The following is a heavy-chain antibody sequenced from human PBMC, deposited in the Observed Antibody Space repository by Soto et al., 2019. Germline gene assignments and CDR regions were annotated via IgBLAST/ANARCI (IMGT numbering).Heavy chain of an antibody. J-gene: IGHJ6*02. V-gene: IGHV4-39*02. CDR1: SGSMSSSLNH. CDR3: AKLAGYCSGTSCSGHYAMDV. Sequence: QLQLQEAGPGLVKPSETLSLTCIVSSGSMSSSLNHWGWIRQPPGKGLEWIGNINYSGSTYYNPSLPSRLTLPVDTSNNHFSPTLVSVTAPDTAVYYCAKLAGYCSGTSCSGHYAMDVWGQGTTVTVSS. CDR2: INYSGST. D-gene: IGHD2-2*01.